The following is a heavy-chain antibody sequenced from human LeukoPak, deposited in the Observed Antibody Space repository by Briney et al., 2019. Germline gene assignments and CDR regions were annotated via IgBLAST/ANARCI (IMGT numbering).Heavy chain of an antibody. D-gene: IGHD6-6*01. CDR3: AKRGGSSSSLYYYYYYMDV. CDR2: IKQDGSEK. Sequence: GGSLRLSCAASGFTFSSYWMSWVRQAPGKGLEWVANIKQDGSEKYYADSVKGRFTISRDNSKNTLYLQMNSLRAEDTAVYYCAKRGGSSSSLYYYYYYMDVWGKGTTVTVSS. J-gene: IGHJ6*03. CDR1: GFTFSSYW. V-gene: IGHV3-7*01.